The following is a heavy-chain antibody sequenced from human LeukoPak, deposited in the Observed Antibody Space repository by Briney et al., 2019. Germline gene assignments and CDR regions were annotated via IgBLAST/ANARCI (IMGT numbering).Heavy chain of an antibody. J-gene: IGHJ6*02. CDR1: GGSISSYY. Sequence: SETLSLTCTVSGGSISSYYWSWIRQPPGKGLEWIGYIYYSGSTNYNPSLKSRVTISVDTSKNQFSLKLSSVTAADTAVYYWARPPDLRAPPYYYYGMDVWGQGTTVTVSS. CDR2: IYYSGST. CDR3: ARPPDLRAPPYYYYGMDV. V-gene: IGHV4-59*08. D-gene: IGHD3-3*01.